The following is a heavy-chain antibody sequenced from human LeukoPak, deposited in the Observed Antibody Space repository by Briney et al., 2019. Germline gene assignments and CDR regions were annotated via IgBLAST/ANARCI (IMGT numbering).Heavy chain of an antibody. V-gene: IGHV1-69*04. CDR1: GGTFSSYA. J-gene: IGHJ4*02. D-gene: IGHD3-22*01. Sequence: ASVKVSCKASGGTFSSYAISWVRQAPGQGLEWMGRIIPILGIANYAQKFQGRVTITADKSTSTAYMELSSLRSEDTAVYYCARDYYDSSGYPDYWGKGTLVTVSS. CDR2: IIPILGIA. CDR3: ARDYYDSSGYPDY.